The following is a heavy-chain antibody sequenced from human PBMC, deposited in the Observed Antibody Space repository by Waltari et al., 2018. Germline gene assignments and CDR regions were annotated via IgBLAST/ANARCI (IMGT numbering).Heavy chain of an antibody. CDR3: VRDRQNYGSGLFDY. D-gene: IGHD3-10*01. CDR2: INPGNGNT. V-gene: IGHV1-3*01. J-gene: IGHJ4*02. CDR1: GYTFTTYA. Sequence: QFQLVQSGAEGEKPGASVKVSCKASGYTFTTYAIHWVRQAPGQRLEWMGWINPGNGNTKYSQKFQGRVTITRDTSASTAYMELSSLRSEDTAVYYGVRDRQNYGSGLFDYWGQGTLVTVYS.